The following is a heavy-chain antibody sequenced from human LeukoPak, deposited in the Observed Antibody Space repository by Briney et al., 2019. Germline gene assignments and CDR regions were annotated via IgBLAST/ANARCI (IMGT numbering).Heavy chain of an antibody. CDR1: GFTFSSYA. Sequence: GGSLRLSCAASGFTFSSYAMSWARQAPGKGLEWVSAISGSGGSTYYADSVKGRFTISRDNSKNTLYLQMNSLRAEDTAVYYCAKARYCSGGSCSAFDYWGQGTLVTVSS. CDR2: ISGSGGST. V-gene: IGHV3-23*01. D-gene: IGHD2-15*01. J-gene: IGHJ4*02. CDR3: AKARYCSGGSCSAFDY.